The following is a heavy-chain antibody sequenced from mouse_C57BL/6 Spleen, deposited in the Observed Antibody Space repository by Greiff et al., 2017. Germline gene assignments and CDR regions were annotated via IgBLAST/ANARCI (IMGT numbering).Heavy chain of an antibody. J-gene: IGHJ2*01. Sequence: EVQLQESGPELVKPGASVKIPCKASGYTFTDYNMDWVKQSHGKSLEWIGDINPNNGGTIYNQKFKGKATLTVDKSSSTAYMELRSLTSEDTAVYYCARRKTYGSNYYYFDYWGQGTTLTVSS. D-gene: IGHD2-5*01. CDR1: GYTFTDYN. V-gene: IGHV1-18*01. CDR2: INPNNGGT. CDR3: ARRKTYGSNYYYFDY.